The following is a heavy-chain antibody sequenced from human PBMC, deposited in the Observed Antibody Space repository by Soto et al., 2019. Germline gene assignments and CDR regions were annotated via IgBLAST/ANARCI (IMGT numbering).Heavy chain of an antibody. J-gene: IGHJ6*03. Sequence: QVQLLQSGAEVKKPGASVKVACKASGYTFTNYGITWVRQAPGQGLEWMGWISAYNGDTHYTQRLQGRVTMTTDTYTSTAYMELRGLKSDDTAVYYCARVRQLVGYFHYYMDVWGKGTTVTVSS. CDR2: ISAYNGDT. CDR3: ARVRQLVGYFHYYMDV. CDR1: GYTFTNYG. D-gene: IGHD6-6*01. V-gene: IGHV1-18*01.